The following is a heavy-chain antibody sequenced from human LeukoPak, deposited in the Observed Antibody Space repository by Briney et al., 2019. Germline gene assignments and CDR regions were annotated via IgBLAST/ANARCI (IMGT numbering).Heavy chain of an antibody. J-gene: IGHJ3*01. CDR3: ARQRSRALDL. V-gene: IGHV6-1*01. CDR2: TYFGSKWYN. Sequence: SQTLSLTCAISGDSVSNNGVAWNWIRQSPARGLEWLGRTYFGSKWYNDYAMSVKSRITINPDTSKNQFSLQLNSVTPEDTAVHFCARQRSRALDLWGQGTMVTVSS. CDR1: GDSVSNNGVA. D-gene: IGHD1-1*01.